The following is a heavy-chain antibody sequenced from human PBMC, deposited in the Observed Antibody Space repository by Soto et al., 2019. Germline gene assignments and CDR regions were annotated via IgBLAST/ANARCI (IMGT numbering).Heavy chain of an antibody. CDR1: GFSLSNARMG. CDR2: IFSNDEK. CDR3: ARIRAVAGTIYYYYYGMDV. V-gene: IGHV2-26*01. D-gene: IGHD6-19*01. Sequence: SGPTLLNPRETLTLTCTVSGFSLSNARMGVSWIRQPPGKALEWLAHIFSNDEKSYSTSLKSRLTIPKDTSKSQVVLTMTNMDPVDTATYYCARIRAVAGTIYYYYYGMDVWGQGTTVTVSS. J-gene: IGHJ6*02.